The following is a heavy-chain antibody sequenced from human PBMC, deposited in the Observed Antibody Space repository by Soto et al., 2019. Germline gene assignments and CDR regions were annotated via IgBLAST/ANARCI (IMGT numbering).Heavy chain of an antibody. J-gene: IGHJ1*01. V-gene: IGHV4-4*02. CDR2: IYHSGST. D-gene: IGHD4-17*01. CDR3: ASPGAYGDFAEYFQH. Sequence: QVQLQESGPGLVKPSGTLSLTCAVSGGSISSSNWWSWVRQPPGKGLEWIGEIYHSGSTNYNPSLKGRGTISVDKSKNQFSMKLSSVTAADTGVYYCASPGAYGDFAEYFQHWGQGTLVTVSS. CDR1: GGSISSSNW.